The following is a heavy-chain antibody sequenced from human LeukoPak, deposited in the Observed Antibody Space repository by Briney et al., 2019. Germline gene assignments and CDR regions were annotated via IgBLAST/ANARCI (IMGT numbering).Heavy chain of an antibody. D-gene: IGHD3-3*02. CDR3: VRGSAAFRPYYFDF. Sequence: GGSLRLSCAAPGFTFSKAWMNWVRQAPGKGLEWVSSISSSSSYIYYADSVKGRFTISRDNSKNTLYLQMDSLRVEDTALYFCVRGSAAFRPYYFDFWGQGTLVTVSS. V-gene: IGHV3-21*04. CDR2: ISSSSSYI. J-gene: IGHJ4*02. CDR1: GFTFSKAW.